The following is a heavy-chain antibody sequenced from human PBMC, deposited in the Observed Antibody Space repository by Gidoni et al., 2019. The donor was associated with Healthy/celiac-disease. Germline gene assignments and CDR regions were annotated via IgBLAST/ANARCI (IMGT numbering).Heavy chain of an antibody. V-gene: IGHV3-30*18. CDR2: ISYDGSNK. Sequence: QVQLVASGGGVVQPGRSLRLSCAASGFTFSSYGMHWVRQAPGKGLEWVAVISYDGSNKYYADSVKGRFTISRDNSKNTLYLQMNSLRAEDTAVYYCAKGGSMGIDYWGQGTLVTVSS. J-gene: IGHJ4*02. CDR1: GFTFSSYG. CDR3: AKGGSMGIDY. D-gene: IGHD3-10*01.